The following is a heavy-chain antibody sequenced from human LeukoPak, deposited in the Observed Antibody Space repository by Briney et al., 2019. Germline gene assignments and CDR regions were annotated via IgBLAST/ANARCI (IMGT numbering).Heavy chain of an antibody. CDR2: IYSSGST. CDR3: AREFWNYRSGNLQAFHI. J-gene: IGHJ3*02. CDR1: GGSISSGYYY. Sequence: PSETLSLTCTVSGGSISSGYYYWSWIRQPAGKGLEWIGRIYSSGSTKYNPSLKSRVTISVDTSKNHFSLRLSSVTAADTAVYYCAREFWNYRSGNLQAFHIWGQGTMVTVSS. D-gene: IGHD3-10*01. V-gene: IGHV4-61*02.